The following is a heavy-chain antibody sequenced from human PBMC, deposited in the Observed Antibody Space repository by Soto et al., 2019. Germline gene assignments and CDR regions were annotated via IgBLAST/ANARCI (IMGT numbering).Heavy chain of an antibody. J-gene: IGHJ4*02. D-gene: IGHD3-16*02. V-gene: IGHV3-48*01. Sequence: GGSLRLSCAASGFTFSSYSINWVRQAPGKGVEWVSYISSSSSTIYYADSVKGRFTISRDNAKNSLYLQMNSLRAEDTAVYYCARDGLEDYIWGSYRALDYWGQGTLVTVSS. CDR3: ARDGLEDYIWGSYRALDY. CDR1: GFTFSSYS. CDR2: ISSSSSTI.